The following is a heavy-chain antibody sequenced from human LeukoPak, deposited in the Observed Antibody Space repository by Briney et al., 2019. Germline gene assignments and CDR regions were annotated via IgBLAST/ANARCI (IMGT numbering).Heavy chain of an antibody. D-gene: IGHD3-22*01. CDR1: GFTFSDYY. J-gene: IGHJ4*01. Sequence: TGGTLRLSCAASGFTFSDYYMSWIRQAPGKGLEWVSYISSSGSTIYYPYSVKGRFTISRDNAKNSLYLQMNSLRAEDTAAYYCARVSRTYNYYDSSGYYDINYWGQPSLPTVSS. V-gene: IGHV3-11*04. CDR3: ARVSRTYNYYDSSGYYDINY. CDR2: ISSSGSTI.